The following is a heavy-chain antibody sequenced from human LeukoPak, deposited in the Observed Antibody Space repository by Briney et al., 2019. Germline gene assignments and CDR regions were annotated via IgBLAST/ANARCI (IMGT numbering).Heavy chain of an antibody. CDR2: ISGSGGAT. V-gene: IGHV3-23*01. CDR3: AKEGGYSSTWY. CDR1: GFTFSTYA. J-gene: IGHJ4*02. Sequence: GGSLRLSCAASGFTFSTYAMSWVRQTPGKGLEWVSAISGSGGATYYTDSVKGRFTISRDNSKNTLCLQMNSLGAEDTAAYYCAKEGGYSSTWYWGQGTLVAVSS. D-gene: IGHD6-13*01.